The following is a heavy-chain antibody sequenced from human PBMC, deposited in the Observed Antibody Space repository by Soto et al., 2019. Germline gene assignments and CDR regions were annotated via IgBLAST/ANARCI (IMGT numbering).Heavy chain of an antibody. CDR1: GFTFSSYA. D-gene: IGHD3-16*01. V-gene: IGHV3-30-3*01. CDR3: ARDGGAY. J-gene: IGHJ4*02. Sequence: QVQLVESGGGVVQPGRCLRLSCAASGFTFSSYAMHWVRRAKGKGLEWMAVMSYDGSNKYYRDSVKGRFTMSRDNSKNTLYLQMNSLSPEDSALYYCARDGGAYWGQGTLVIVSS. CDR2: MSYDGSNK.